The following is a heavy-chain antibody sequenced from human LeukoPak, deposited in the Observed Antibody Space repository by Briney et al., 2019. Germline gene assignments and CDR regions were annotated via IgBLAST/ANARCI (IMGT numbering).Heavy chain of an antibody. CDR1: GGSISSSYYY. D-gene: IGHD3-10*01. Sequence: SETLSLTCTVSGGSISSSYYYWGWIRQPPGKGLEWIGSIHYSGSTYYNPSLKSPVTISVDTSKNQFSLKLNSVTAADTAVYYCARQYYGSEDNWGQGTLVTVSS. J-gene: IGHJ4*02. CDR2: IHYSGST. V-gene: IGHV4-39*07. CDR3: ARQYYGSEDN.